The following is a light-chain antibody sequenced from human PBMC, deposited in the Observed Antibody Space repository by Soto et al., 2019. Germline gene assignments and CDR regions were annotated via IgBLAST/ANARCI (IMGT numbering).Light chain of an antibody. J-gene: IGKJ4*01. V-gene: IGKV1-12*01. CDR1: QDISNY. CDR2: TAS. CDR3: QQTNSVPLT. Sequence: DIQMTQSPSSVSASVGDRVTITCRASQDISNYLAWYQQKPGKAPNLLIYTASSLQSGVPSKFSGSGSGTDFTLTISSLQPEAVATYYCQQTNSVPLTFGGGTKVEIK.